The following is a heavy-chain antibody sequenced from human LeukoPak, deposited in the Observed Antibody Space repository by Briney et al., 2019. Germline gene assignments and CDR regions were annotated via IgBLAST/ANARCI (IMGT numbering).Heavy chain of an antibody. CDR3: AREWAPDAFDI. CDR1: GYTFTSYD. D-gene: IGHD1-26*01. Sequence: ASVKVSCKASGYTFTSYDVNWVRQATGQGLEWMGWMNPNSGNTGYAQKFQGRVTITRNTSISTAYMELRSLRSDDTAVYYCAREWAPDAFDIWGQGTMVTVSS. CDR2: MNPNSGNT. V-gene: IGHV1-8*03. J-gene: IGHJ3*02.